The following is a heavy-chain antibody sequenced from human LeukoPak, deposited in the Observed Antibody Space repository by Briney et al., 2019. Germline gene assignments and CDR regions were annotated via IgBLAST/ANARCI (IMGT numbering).Heavy chain of an antibody. CDR2: IDWDDDK. CDR3: ARMRRGRYFDWLLDY. CDR1: GFSLSTSGMC. V-gene: IGHV2-70*01. J-gene: IGHJ4*02. D-gene: IGHD3-9*01. Sequence: SGPALVKPTQTLTLTRTFSGFSLSTSGMCVSWIRQPSGKALEWLALIDWDDDKYYSTSLKTRLTISKDTSKNQVVLTMTNMDPVDTATYYCARMRRGRYFDWLLDYWGQGTLVTVSS.